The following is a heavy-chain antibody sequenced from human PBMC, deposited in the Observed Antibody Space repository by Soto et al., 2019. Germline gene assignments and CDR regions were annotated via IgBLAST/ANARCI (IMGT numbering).Heavy chain of an antibody. CDR2: ESGTGGST. J-gene: IGHJ4*02. CDR1: GFDFSDSA. D-gene: IGHD6-19*01. V-gene: IGHV3-23*01. CDR3: AKGLYSSGWYLFDY. Sequence: GWSLRLSCAASGFDFSDSAMSWVRQAPGKGLEWVSTESGTGGSTYYADSVNGRFTISRDNSANTLDLQMNSLRPEDTALYYCAKGLYSSGWYLFDYWGQGTVVTVSS.